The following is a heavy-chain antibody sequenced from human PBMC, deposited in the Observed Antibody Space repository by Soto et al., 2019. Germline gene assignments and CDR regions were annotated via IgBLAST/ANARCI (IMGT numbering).Heavy chain of an antibody. CDR2: TYYRSKWYN. CDR1: GDSFSSNSAA. V-gene: IGHV6-1*01. J-gene: IGHJ6*02. CDR3: ARALRASWGYYGMDV. Sequence: SQTLSRTCALSGDSFSSNSAACNWISQSLSIGLEWLGRTYYRSKWYNDYAVSVKSRITINPDTSKNQFSLQLNSVTPEDTAVYYCARALRASWGYYGMDVWGQGTTVTVSS. D-gene: IGHD3-10*01.